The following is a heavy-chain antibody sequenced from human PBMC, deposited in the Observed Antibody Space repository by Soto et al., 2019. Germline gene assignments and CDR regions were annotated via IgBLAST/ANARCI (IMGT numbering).Heavy chain of an antibody. CDR2: IYAGESDT. Sequence: PGESLKISCQGSGYSFTNYWIGWVRQLPGKGLEWMGIIYAGESDTRYSPSFQGQVTVSADKSISTAYLQWSSLKASDTAMYYCARHGPPSYSSSWSPPDYWGQGTLVTVSS. CDR1: GYSFTNYW. CDR3: ARHGPPSYSSSWSPPDY. J-gene: IGHJ4*02. D-gene: IGHD6-13*01. V-gene: IGHV5-51*01.